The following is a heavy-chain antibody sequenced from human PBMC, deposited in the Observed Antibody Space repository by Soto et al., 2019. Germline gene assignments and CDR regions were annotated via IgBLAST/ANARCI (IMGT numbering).Heavy chain of an antibody. J-gene: IGHJ5*02. CDR1: GGSISSSSYY. Sequence: SETLSLTCTVSGGSISSSSYYWGWIRQPPGKGLEWIGSIYYSGSTYYNPSLKSRVTISVDTSKNQFSLKLSSVTAADTAVYYCARGYCSSTSCHRPTTNWFDPWGQGTLVTVSS. V-gene: IGHV4-39*01. CDR3: ARGYCSSTSCHRPTTNWFDP. D-gene: IGHD2-2*01. CDR2: IYYSGST.